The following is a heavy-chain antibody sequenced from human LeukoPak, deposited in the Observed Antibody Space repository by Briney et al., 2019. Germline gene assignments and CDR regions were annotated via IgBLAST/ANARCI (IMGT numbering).Heavy chain of an antibody. J-gene: IGHJ4*02. CDR3: AKVGYGDLDH. Sequence: GGSVRLSCAASGFMFSSYAMTWVRQAPGKGLEWVSSISGSGEFTDYADSVKGRFTISRDNPENTVYSQMSSLRVDDTATYFCAKVGYGDLDHWGQGVLVPVSS. V-gene: IGHV3-23*01. CDR2: ISGSGEFT. D-gene: IGHD4-17*01. CDR1: GFMFSSYA.